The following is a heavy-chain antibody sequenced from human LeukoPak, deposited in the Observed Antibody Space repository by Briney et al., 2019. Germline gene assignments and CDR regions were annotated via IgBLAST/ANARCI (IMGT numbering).Heavy chain of an antibody. CDR2: IIPILGMA. J-gene: IGHJ4*02. CDR1: GGTFSSYA. CDR3: ARDNGYYYDSSGYYYSDY. V-gene: IGHV1-69*04. D-gene: IGHD3-22*01. Sequence: ASVKVSCKASGGTFSSYAISWVRQAPGQGLEWMGRIIPILGMANYAQKFQGRVTITADKSTSTAYMELSSLRSEDTAVYYCARDNGYYYDSSGYYYSDYWGQGTLVTVSS.